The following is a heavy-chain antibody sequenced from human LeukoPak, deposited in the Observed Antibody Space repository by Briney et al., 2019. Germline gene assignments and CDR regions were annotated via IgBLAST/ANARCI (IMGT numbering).Heavy chain of an antibody. CDR2: MNPSSGNT. V-gene: IGHV1-8*01. CDR3: ARAKRELPSYYYYMDV. D-gene: IGHD1-26*01. CDR1: GYTFTSYD. Sequence: VASVKVSCKASGYTFTSYDINWVRQAAGQGLEWMGWMNPSSGNTGYAQKFQGRVTMTRNTSISTAYMELSSLRSEDTAVYYCARAKRELPSYYYYMDVWGKGTTVTASS. J-gene: IGHJ6*03.